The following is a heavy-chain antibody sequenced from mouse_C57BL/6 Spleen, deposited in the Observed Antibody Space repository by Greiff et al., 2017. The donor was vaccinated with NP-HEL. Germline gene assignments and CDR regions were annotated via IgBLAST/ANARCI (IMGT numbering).Heavy chain of an antibody. CDR1: GYSFTGYY. CDR2: INPSTGGT. Sequence: VQLQQSGPELVKPGASVKISCKASGYSFTGYYMNWVKQSPEKSLEWIGEINPSTGGTTYNQKFKAKATLTVEKSSSTAYMQLKSLTSEDSAVYYCARNEGLRRGAWFAYWGQGTLVTVSA. V-gene: IGHV1-42*01. D-gene: IGHD2-4*01. J-gene: IGHJ3*01. CDR3: ARNEGLRRGAWFAY.